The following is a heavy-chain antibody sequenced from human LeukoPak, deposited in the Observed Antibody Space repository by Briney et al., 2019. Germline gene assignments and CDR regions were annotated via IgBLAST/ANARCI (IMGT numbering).Heavy chain of an antibody. CDR3: ARSMTDSSGYCYAFDI. V-gene: IGHV3-33*01. CDR2: IWYDGSNE. D-gene: IGHD3-22*01. J-gene: IGHJ3*02. Sequence: GGSLRLSCAASGFTFSRFGMHWVRQAPCKGLEWVAVIWYDGSNESYADSVKGRFSISRDNSKNTLYLQMNSLRAEDTAVYYCARSMTDSSGYCYAFDIWGQGTMVTVSS. CDR1: GFTFSRFG.